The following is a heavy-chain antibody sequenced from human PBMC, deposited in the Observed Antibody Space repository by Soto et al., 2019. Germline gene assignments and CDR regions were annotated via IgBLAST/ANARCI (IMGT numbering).Heavy chain of an antibody. J-gene: IGHJ4*02. CDR1: GYTFTGYY. CDR2: ISPQTGNT. V-gene: IGHV1-18*04. CDR3: ARLPHYYDSSGYYDY. Sequence: ASVKVSCKGSGYTFTGYYIHLVRQTPGQGPEWMGEISPQTGNTNYAQKLQGRVTMTTDTSTSTAYMELRSLRSDDTAVYYCARLPHYYDSSGYYDYWGQGTLVTVSS. D-gene: IGHD3-22*01.